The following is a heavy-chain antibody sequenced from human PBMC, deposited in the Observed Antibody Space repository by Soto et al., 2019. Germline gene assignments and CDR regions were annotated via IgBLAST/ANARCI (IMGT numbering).Heavy chain of an antibody. J-gene: IGHJ5*02. Sequence: SETLSLTCAVSGYSISRGYYWGWVRQPPGKGLEWIGSFHHSGRTYYNPSLKSRVTISADTSKNQFSLKLSSVTAADTAVYYCARARRNYYYDSSGPRWFDPWGQGTLVTVSS. CDR2: FHHSGRT. V-gene: IGHV4-38-2*01. CDR1: GYSISRGYY. CDR3: ARARRNYYYDSSGPRWFDP. D-gene: IGHD3-22*01.